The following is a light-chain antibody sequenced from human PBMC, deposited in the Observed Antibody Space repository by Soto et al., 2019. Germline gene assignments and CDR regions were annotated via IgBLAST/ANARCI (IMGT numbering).Light chain of an antibody. CDR1: QSIFSSY. Sequence: IVLTQSPGTLSLSPWESATLSCRASQSIFSSYLAWYQQKPGQAPRLLIYGASSRATGIPDRFSGSGSGTDFTLTISRLEPEDCAVYYCQQYGRSPLTFGGGTKVDIK. V-gene: IGKV3-20*01. CDR3: QQYGRSPLT. CDR2: GAS. J-gene: IGKJ4*01.